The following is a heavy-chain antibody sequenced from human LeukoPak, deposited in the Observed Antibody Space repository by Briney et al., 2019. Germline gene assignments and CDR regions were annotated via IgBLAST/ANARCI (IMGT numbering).Heavy chain of an antibody. CDR1: GYTFTGYY. V-gene: IGHV1-2*02. Sequence: ASVKVSCKASGYTFTGYYMHWVRQAPGQGLEWMGWINPNSGGTNYAQKFQGRVTITRNTSISTAYMELSSLRSEDTAVYYCARTRSGYYPMDPWGQGTLVTVSS. CDR2: INPNSGGT. D-gene: IGHD3-22*01. J-gene: IGHJ5*02. CDR3: ARTRSGYYPMDP.